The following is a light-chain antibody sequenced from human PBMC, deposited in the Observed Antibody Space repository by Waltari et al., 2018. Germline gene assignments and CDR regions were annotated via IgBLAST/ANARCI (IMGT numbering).Light chain of an antibody. CDR3: QTWDSGIVV. J-gene: IGLJ2*01. CDR2: LNSDGSH. V-gene: IGLV4-69*02. CDR1: SGHSNYV. Sequence: QLVLTQSPSASASLGASVKITCTLSSGHSNYVIAWHQQQPGRGPRYLMRLNSDGSHAKRDGIPDRVSGSSSGTERFLIISSLQSEDEADYYCQTWDSGIVVFGGGTKLTVL.